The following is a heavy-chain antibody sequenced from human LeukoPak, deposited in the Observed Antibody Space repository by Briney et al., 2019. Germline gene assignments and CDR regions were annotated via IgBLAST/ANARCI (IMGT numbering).Heavy chain of an antibody. CDR1: GGSFSGYY. CDR2: INHSGST. V-gene: IGHV4-34*01. J-gene: IGHJ4*02. Sequence: SKTLSLTCAVYGGSFSGYYWSWIRQPPGKGLEWIGEINHSGSTNYNPSLKSRVTISVDTSKNQFSLKLSSVTAADTAVYYCAKRYCSSTTCYDDRGAFDYWGRGTLVTVSS. D-gene: IGHD2-2*01. CDR3: AKRYCSSTTCYDDRGAFDY.